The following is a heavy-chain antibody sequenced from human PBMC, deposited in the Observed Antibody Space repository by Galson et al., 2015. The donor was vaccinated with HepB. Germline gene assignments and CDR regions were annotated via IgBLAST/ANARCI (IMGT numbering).Heavy chain of an antibody. Sequence: SVKVSCKASGYTFTSYAMNWVRQAPGQGLEWMGWINTNTGNPTYAQGFTGRFVFSLDTSVSTAYLQISSLKAEDTAVYYCARERTTTMIVVAGGAFDIWGQGTMVTVSS. CDR2: INTNTGNP. V-gene: IGHV7-4-1*02. CDR3: ARERTTTMIVVAGGAFDI. CDR1: GYTFTSYA. J-gene: IGHJ3*02. D-gene: IGHD3-22*01.